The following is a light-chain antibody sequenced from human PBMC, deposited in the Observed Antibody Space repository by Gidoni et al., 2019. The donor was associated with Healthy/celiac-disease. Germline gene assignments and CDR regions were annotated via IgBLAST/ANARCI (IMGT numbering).Light chain of an antibody. CDR2: KDS. V-gene: IGLV3-16*01. CDR3: LSADSSGTWV. CDR1: ALPKKY. Sequence: SYELTQPHSVSVSLGQMARITCSGEALPKKYAYWSQQKHGQFPVLVIYKDSERPSGIPERFSGSSSGTIVTLTISGVQAEDEADYYCLSADSSGTWVFGGGTKLTVL. J-gene: IGLJ3*02.